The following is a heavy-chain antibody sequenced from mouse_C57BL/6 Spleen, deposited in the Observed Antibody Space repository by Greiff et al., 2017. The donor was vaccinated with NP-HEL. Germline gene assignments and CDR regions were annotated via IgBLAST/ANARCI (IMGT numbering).Heavy chain of an antibody. CDR1: GYTFTDYY. CDR2: INPNNGGT. V-gene: IGHV1-26*01. D-gene: IGHD1-3*01. Sequence: EVQLQQSGPELVKPGASVKISCKASGYTFTDYYMNWVKQSHGKSLEWIGDINPNNGGTSYNQKFKGKATLTVDKSSSTAYMELRSLTSEDSAVYYCARGEWGDYAMDYWGQGTSVTVSS. J-gene: IGHJ4*01. CDR3: ARGEWGDYAMDY.